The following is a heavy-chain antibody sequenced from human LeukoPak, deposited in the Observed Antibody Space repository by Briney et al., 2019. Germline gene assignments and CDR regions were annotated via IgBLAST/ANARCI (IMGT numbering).Heavy chain of an antibody. J-gene: IGHJ6*03. D-gene: IGHD6-19*01. Sequence: SETLSLTCAVYGGSFSGSYRSWIRQPPGRGLKWIGEIDHRGSTKYNPSLTSRITISLDTSKNQFSLRLSSLTAADTAVYYCARLYVRPSGWPGYHYYYFDVWGKGTTVTVSS. CDR2: IDHRGST. V-gene: IGHV4-34*01. CDR1: GGSFSGSY. CDR3: ARLYVRPSGWPGYHYYYFDV.